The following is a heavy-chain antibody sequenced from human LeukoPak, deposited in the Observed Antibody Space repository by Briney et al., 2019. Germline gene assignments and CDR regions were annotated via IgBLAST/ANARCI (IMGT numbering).Heavy chain of an antibody. D-gene: IGHD3-10*01. J-gene: IGHJ6*02. Sequence: SETLSLTCTVSGGSISSGSYYWSWIRQPAGKGLEWIGRIYTSGSTNYNPSLKSRVTISVDTSKNQFSLKLSSVTAADTAVYYCARDIWFGERRDGYYGMDVWGQGTTVTVSS. CDR3: ARDIWFGERRDGYYGMDV. CDR1: GGSISSGSYY. CDR2: IYTSGST. V-gene: IGHV4-61*02.